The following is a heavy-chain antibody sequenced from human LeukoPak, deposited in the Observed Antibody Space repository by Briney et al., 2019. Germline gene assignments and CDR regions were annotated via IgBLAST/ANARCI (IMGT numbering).Heavy chain of an antibody. J-gene: IGHJ4*02. CDR3: ARVPILTGSYYFDY. CDR2: INANGDNT. D-gene: IGHD3-9*01. V-gene: IGHV3-64*01. Sequence: GGSLRLSCAASGFTFSSYAFHWVRQAPGQGLEYVAAINANGDNTYYANSVKGRFTISRDNSKSTLYLQMGSLRTEDMAVYYCARVPILTGSYYFDYWGQGILVTVSS. CDR1: GFTFSSYA.